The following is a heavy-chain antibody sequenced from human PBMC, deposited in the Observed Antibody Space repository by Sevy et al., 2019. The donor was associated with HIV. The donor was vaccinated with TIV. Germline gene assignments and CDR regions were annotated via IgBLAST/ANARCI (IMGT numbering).Heavy chain of an antibody. J-gene: IGHJ6*02. CDR1: GFTFSSYG. CDR3: AKELGYCSGGSCYLSVGMDV. D-gene: IGHD2-15*01. CDR2: IRYDGSNK. V-gene: IGHV3-30*02. Sequence: GRSLRLSCAASGFTFSSYGMHWVRQAPGKGLEWVAFIRYDGSNKYYADSVKGRFTISRDNSKNTLYLQMNSLRAEDTAVYYCAKELGYCSGGSCYLSVGMDVWGQGTTVTVSS.